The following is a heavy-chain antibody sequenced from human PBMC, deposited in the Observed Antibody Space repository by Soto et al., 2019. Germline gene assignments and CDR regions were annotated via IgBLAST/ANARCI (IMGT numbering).Heavy chain of an antibody. Sequence: QVQLVQSGAEVKKPGATMKFSCKASGFTFSSYGISWVRQAPGQGREWMGWVSAYNGNTHYAQKPQGRVTMTTDTSTTTAYMELRSLRSDDTAVYYCSRGGSSWQPNEDYWGQGTLVTVSS. CDR1: GFTFSSYG. CDR2: VSAYNGNT. J-gene: IGHJ4*02. D-gene: IGHD6-13*01. CDR3: SRGGSSWQPNEDY. V-gene: IGHV1-18*01.